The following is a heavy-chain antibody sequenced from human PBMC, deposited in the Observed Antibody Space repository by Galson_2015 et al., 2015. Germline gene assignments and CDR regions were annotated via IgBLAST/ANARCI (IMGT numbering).Heavy chain of an antibody. CDR2: ISYDGSNK. Sequence: SLRLSCAASGFTFSSYGMHWVRQAPGKGLEWVAVISYDGSNKYYADSVKGRFTISRDNSKNTLYLQMNSLRAEDTAVYYCARSHGLRLFSPYFDYWGQGTLVTVSS. V-gene: IGHV3-30*03. CDR3: ARSHGLRLFSPYFDY. CDR1: GFTFSSYG. J-gene: IGHJ4*02. D-gene: IGHD3-3*01.